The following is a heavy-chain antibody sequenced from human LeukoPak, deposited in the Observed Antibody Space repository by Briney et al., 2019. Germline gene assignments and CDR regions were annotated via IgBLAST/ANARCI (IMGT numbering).Heavy chain of an antibody. D-gene: IGHD3-10*01. CDR1: GGTFSSYA. V-gene: IGHV1-69*05. J-gene: IGHJ4*02. Sequence: GASVKVSCKASGGTFSSYAISWVRQAPGQGLEWMGGIIPIFGTANYAQKFQGRVTITTDESTSTAYMELSSLRSEDTAVYYCARALPYYYGSGSYPFDYWGQGTLVTVSS. CDR2: IIPIFGTA. CDR3: ARALPYYYGSGSYPFDY.